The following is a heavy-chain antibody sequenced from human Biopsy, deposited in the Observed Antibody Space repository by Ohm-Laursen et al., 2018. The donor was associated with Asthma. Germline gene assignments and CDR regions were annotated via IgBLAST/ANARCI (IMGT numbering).Heavy chain of an antibody. Sequence: SLRLSYAASGFTFGNFAMSWARQAPGKGLEWVSTIKTNRRGADYPDPAKGRFTISRDDSKNTLYLQMSSLRAEDTAVYYCVKDTYEDDYGYYTFDVWGQGTMVTVSS. CDR3: VKDTYEDDYGYYTFDV. D-gene: IGHD3-22*01. CDR1: GFTFGNFA. J-gene: IGHJ3*01. CDR2: IKTNRRGA. V-gene: IGHV3-23*01.